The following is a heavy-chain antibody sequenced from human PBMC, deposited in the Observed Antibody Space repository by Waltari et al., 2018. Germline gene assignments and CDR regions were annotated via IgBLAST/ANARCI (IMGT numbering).Heavy chain of an antibody. J-gene: IGHJ4*02. CDR1: GGSISRGSSY. CDR3: ARDQGPNWGNYFDY. V-gene: IGHV4-61*09. CDR2: IYTSGST. D-gene: IGHD7-27*01. Sequence: QVQLQESGPGLVKPSQTLSLTCTVSGGSISRGSSYWSWIRQPAGKGLEWIGYIYTSGSTNYNPSLKSRVTISVDTSKNQFSLKLSSVTAADTAVYYCARDQGPNWGNYFDYWGQGTLVTVSS.